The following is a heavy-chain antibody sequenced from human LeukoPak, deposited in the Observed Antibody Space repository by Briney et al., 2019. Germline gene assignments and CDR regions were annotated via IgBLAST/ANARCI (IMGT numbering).Heavy chain of an antibody. Sequence: KASETLSLTRTVSGGSISSGSYYWSWIRQPAGKGLEWIGRIYTSGSTNYNPSLKSRVTITIDTSENQFSLKLNSVTAADTAVYYCARDRYGDYPDWGQGILVTVSS. D-gene: IGHD4-17*01. CDR1: GGSISSGSYY. CDR3: ARDRYGDYPD. V-gene: IGHV4-61*02. J-gene: IGHJ4*02. CDR2: IYTSGST.